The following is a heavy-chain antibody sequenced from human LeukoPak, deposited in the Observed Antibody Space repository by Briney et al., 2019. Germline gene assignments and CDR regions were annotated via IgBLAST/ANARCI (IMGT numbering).Heavy chain of an antibody. Sequence: SETLSLTCTVSGYSISSGYYWGWIRQPPGKGLEWIGSIYHSGSTYYNPSLKSRVTISVDTSKNQFSLKLSSVTAADTAVYYCARDFRSAIFGVVTTYPFDYWGQGTLVTVSS. V-gene: IGHV4-38-2*02. D-gene: IGHD3-3*01. CDR3: ARDFRSAIFGVVTTYPFDY. CDR1: GYSISSGYY. J-gene: IGHJ4*02. CDR2: IYHSGST.